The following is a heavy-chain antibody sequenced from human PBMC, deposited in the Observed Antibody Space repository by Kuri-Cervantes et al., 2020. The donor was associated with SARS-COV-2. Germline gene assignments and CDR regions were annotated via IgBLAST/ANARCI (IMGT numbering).Heavy chain of an antibody. V-gene: IGHV4-59*12. CDR2: IYYSGST. D-gene: IGHD5-12*01. Sequence: GSLRLSCTVSGGSISSYYWSWIRQPPGKGLEWIGYIYYSGSTNYNPSLKSRVTISVDTSKNQFSLKLSSVTAADTAVYYCARRATSRPWWYFDLWGRGTLVTVSS. CDR3: ARRATSRPWWYFDL. CDR1: GGSISSYY. J-gene: IGHJ2*01.